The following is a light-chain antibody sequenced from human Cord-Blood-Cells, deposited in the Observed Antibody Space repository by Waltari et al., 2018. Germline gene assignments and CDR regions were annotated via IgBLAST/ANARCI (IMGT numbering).Light chain of an antibody. V-gene: IGLV2-8*01. Sequence: QSALTQPPSASGSPGQSVTISCTGTSSDVGGYNYVSLYQQPPGKAPKLMIYEVSKRPSGVPDRFSGSKSGNTASLTVSGLQAEDEADYYCSSYAGSNNYVFGTGTKVTVL. CDR3: SSYAGSNNYV. CDR1: SSDVGGYNY. J-gene: IGLJ1*01. CDR2: EVS.